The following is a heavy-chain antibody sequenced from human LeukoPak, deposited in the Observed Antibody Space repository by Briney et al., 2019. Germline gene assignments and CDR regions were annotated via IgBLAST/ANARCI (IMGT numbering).Heavy chain of an antibody. V-gene: IGHV3-66*02. D-gene: IGHD6-13*01. CDR1: GFTVSSNC. J-gene: IGHJ4*02. CDR3: ARDALIAAAGTGNY. Sequence: PGGSLRLSCAASGFTVSSNCMSWVRQAPGKGLEWVSVIYSGGSTYYADSVKGRFTISRDNSKNTLYLQMNSLRAEDTAVYYCARDALIAAAGTGNYWGQGTLVTVSS. CDR2: IYSGGST.